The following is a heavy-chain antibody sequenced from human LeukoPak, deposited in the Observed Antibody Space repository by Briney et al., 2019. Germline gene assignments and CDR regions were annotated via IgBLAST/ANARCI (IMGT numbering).Heavy chain of an antibody. CDR3: ARDQVSGSYSN. Sequence: SETLSLTCAVYGGSFSGYYWSWIRQPPGKGLEWIGEINHSGSTNYNPSLKSRVTISVDTSKNQFSLKLSSVTAADTAVYYCARDQVSGSYSNWGQGTLVTVSS. CDR2: INHSGST. CDR1: GGSFSGYY. V-gene: IGHV4-34*01. J-gene: IGHJ4*02. D-gene: IGHD1-26*01.